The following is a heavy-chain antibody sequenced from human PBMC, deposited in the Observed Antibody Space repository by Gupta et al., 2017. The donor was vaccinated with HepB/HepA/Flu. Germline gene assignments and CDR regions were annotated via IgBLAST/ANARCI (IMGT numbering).Heavy chain of an antibody. CDR1: GESITSSSYH. J-gene: IGHJ5*02. CDR3: ARLKLAGNYPDWFDP. D-gene: IGHD1-1*01. Sequence: QLQLQESGPGLVKPAETLSLTCIISGESITSSSYHWGWIRQPPGKGLECIGSIYYSGKTYYNPSLESRVTISSDTSKNQFSLKLSSVTATDTAVYYCARLKLAGNYPDWFDPWGQGTLVTVSS. CDR2: IYYSGKT. V-gene: IGHV4-39*01.